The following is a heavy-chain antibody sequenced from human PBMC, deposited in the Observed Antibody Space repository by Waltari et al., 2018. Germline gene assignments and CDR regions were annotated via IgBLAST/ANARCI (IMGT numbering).Heavy chain of an antibody. J-gene: IGHJ5*02. CDR2: ITGSGDNT. V-gene: IGHV3-23*01. Sequence: EVQLLESGGGLVQPGGFLRLSCEASGFTSRNYAMSWVRQAPGKGPGWVSGITGSGDNTYYAGSVKGRFTISRDNSKNTLSLQMNSLRDDDTAVYSCAKNANANYINWFDPWGQGTLVTVSS. CDR3: AKNANANYINWFDP. D-gene: IGHD1-7*01. CDR1: GFTSRNYA.